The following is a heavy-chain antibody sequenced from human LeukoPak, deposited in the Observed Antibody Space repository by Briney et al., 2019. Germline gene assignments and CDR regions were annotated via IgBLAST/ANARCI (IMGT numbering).Heavy chain of an antibody. CDR3: ARGRSGIQLWIKTNGYYFDY. J-gene: IGHJ4*02. CDR2: IYYSGST. CDR1: GGSISSYY. V-gene: IGHV4-59*01. D-gene: IGHD5-18*01. Sequence: SETLSLTCTVSGGSISSYYWSWLRQPPGKGLEWIGYIYYSGSTNYNPSLKSRVTISVDTSKNQFSLKLSSVTAADTAVYYCARGRSGIQLWIKTNGYYFDYWGQGTLVTASS.